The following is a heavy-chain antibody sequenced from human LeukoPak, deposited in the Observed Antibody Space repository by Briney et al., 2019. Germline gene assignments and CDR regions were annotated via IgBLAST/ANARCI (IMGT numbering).Heavy chain of an antibody. J-gene: IGHJ5*02. V-gene: IGHV4-38-2*02. Sequence: SETLSLTCAVSGYSISSGYYWGWIRQPPGKGLEWIGSIYHSGSTYYNPSLKSRVTISVDTSKNQFSLKLSSVTAADTAVYYCARDLVTVVRGVLRANWFDPWGQGTLVTVSS. CDR2: IYHSGST. D-gene: IGHD3-10*01. CDR1: GYSISSGYY. CDR3: ARDLVTVVRGVLRANWFDP.